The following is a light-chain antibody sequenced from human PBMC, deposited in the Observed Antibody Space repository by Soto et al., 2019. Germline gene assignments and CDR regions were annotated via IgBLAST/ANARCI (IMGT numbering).Light chain of an antibody. Sequence: EILMTKSPATLSVSPGERATLSCRASQSVSSNLAWYQQKPGQAPRLLIYGAFTGATGVPARFSGSGSGTEFTLTISSLQSEDFATYYCQQYNSWPRTFGQGTKVDIK. J-gene: IGKJ1*01. CDR2: GAF. CDR3: QQYNSWPRT. CDR1: QSVSSN. V-gene: IGKV3-15*01.